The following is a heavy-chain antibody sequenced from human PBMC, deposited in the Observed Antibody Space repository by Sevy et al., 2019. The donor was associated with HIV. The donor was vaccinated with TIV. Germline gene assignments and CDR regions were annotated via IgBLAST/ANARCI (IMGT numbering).Heavy chain of an antibody. CDR2: LYSSGST. CDR1: GFTVSSSY. D-gene: IGHD4-17*01. Sequence: GGSLRLSCVASGFTVSSSYMSWVRQAPGKGLEWVSALYSSGSTYYADSVKGRFTVSRDNSKNTLYLQMNSLGAEDTAVYYCARVNSFDGDYVGGDYWGQGTLVTVSS. J-gene: IGHJ4*02. CDR3: ARVNSFDGDYVGGDY. V-gene: IGHV3-66*02.